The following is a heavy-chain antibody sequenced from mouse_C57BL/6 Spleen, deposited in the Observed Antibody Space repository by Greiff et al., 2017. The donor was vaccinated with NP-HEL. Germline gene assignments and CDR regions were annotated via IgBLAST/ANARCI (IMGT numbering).Heavy chain of an antibody. CDR3: ARDEDYYAY. J-gene: IGHJ3*01. CDR2: ISYDGSN. CDR1: GYSITSGYY. V-gene: IGHV3-6*01. D-gene: IGHD1-1*01. Sequence: DVKLQESGPGLVKPSQSLSLTCSVTGYSITSGYYWNWIRQFPGNKLEWMGYISYDGSNNYNPSLKNRISITRDTSKNQFFLKLNSVTTEDTATYYCARDEDYYAYWGQGTLVTVSA.